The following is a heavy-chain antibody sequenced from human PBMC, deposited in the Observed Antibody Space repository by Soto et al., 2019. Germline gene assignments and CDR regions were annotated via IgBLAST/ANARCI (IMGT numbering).Heavy chain of an antibody. J-gene: IGHJ6*02. D-gene: IGHD3-10*01. CDR1: GGSFSGYY. CDR3: ARGLGRGSWYYYYGMDV. V-gene: IGHV4-34*01. Sequence: SETLSLTCAVYGGSFSGYYWSWIRQPPGKGLEWIGEINHSGSTNYNPSLKSRVTISVDTSKNQFSLKLSSVTAADTAVYYCARGLGRGSWYYYYGMDVWGQGTTVTVSS. CDR2: INHSGST.